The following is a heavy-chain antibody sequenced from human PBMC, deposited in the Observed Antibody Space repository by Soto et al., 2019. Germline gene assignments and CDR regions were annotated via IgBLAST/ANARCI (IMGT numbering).Heavy chain of an antibody. Sequence: RLVESRGGLVQPGGSLRLSCAASGFTFRNFWMTWVRQAPGKGLEWVASIKHDESDTAYADSVKGRFTISRDNSKNSLFLQVNSLRAEDTAVYYCARPYSGYDPLDALDVWGQGALVTVSS. CDR3: ARPYSGYDPLDALDV. CDR1: GFTFRNFW. CDR2: IKHDESDT. J-gene: IGHJ3*01. V-gene: IGHV3-7*01. D-gene: IGHD5-12*01.